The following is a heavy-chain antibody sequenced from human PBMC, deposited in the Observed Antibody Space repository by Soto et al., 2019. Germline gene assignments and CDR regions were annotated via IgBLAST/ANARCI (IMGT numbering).Heavy chain of an antibody. CDR3: ATDSGWPQSNGAFDI. CDR1: GYTLTELS. Sequence: VASVKVSCKVSGYTLTELSMHWVRQAPGKGLEWMGGFDPEDGETIYAQKFQGRVTMTEDTSTDTAYMELSSLRSEDTAVYYCATDSGWPQSNGAFDIWGQGTMVTVSS. D-gene: IGHD6-19*01. CDR2: FDPEDGET. J-gene: IGHJ3*02. V-gene: IGHV1-24*01.